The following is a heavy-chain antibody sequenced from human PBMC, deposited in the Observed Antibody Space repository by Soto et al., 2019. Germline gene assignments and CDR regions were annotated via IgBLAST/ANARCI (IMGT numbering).Heavy chain of an antibody. J-gene: IGHJ5*02. CDR2: ISTYSGDT. CDR3: ARHHVTTTSEKWFDP. Sequence: QVHLVQSGVEVKTPGASVKVSCQASGYTFFTYDISWVRQAPGQGLEWMGWISTYSGDTKYAQKFQGRVTMTQDTSTTTAYLELRSLRSDDTAVYYCARHHVTTTSEKWFDPWGQGTLVTVSS. CDR1: GYTFFTYD. V-gene: IGHV1-18*01. D-gene: IGHD3-22*01.